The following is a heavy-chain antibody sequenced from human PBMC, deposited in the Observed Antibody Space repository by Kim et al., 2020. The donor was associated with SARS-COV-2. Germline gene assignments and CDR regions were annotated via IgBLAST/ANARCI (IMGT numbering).Heavy chain of an antibody. J-gene: IGHJ6*02. CDR3: ARDHSTYYYDSSGYYRALTPDYYYYGMDV. Sequence: GGSLRRSCAASGFTFSDYYMSWIRQAPGKGLEWVSYISSSSSYTNYADSVKGRFTISRDNAKNSLYLQMNSLRAEDTAVYYCARDHSTYYYDSSGYYRALTPDYYYYGMDVWGQGTTVTVSS. V-gene: IGHV3-11*05. CDR2: ISSSSSYT. CDR1: GFTFSDYY. D-gene: IGHD3-22*01.